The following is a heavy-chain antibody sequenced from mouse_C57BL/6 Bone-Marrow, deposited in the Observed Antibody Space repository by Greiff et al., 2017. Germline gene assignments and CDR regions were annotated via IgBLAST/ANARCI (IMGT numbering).Heavy chain of an antibody. CDR2: IDPSDSYT. V-gene: IGHV1-69*01. J-gene: IGHJ4*01. Sequence: QVQLQQPGAELVMPGASVKLSCKASGYTFTSYWMHWVKQRPGQGLEWIGEIDPSDSYTNYNQKFKGKSTLTVDKSSSTAYMQLSSLTSEDSAVYYCARRGDPNAMDYWGQGTSVTVSS. CDR1: GYTFTSYW. CDR3: ARRGDPNAMDY.